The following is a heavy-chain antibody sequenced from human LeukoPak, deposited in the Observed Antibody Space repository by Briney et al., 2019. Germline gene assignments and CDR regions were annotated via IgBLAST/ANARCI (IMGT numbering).Heavy chain of an antibody. Sequence: SETLSLTCTVSGGSISSSSYYWGWIRQPPGKGLEWIGSIYYSGSTYYNPSLKSRVTISVDTSKNQFSLKLSSVTAADTAVYYCARHPTRRQQLVLGSYNWFDPWGQGTLVTVSS. CDR1: GGSISSSSYY. CDR3: ARHPTRRQQLVLGSYNWFDP. D-gene: IGHD6-13*01. V-gene: IGHV4-39*01. CDR2: IYYSGST. J-gene: IGHJ5*02.